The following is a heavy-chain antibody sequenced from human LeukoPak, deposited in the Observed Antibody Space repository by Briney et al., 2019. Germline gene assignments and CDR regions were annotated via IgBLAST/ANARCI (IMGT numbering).Heavy chain of an antibody. V-gene: IGHV3-66*01. CDR1: GFTVSSNY. D-gene: IGHD3-22*01. CDR2: IYSGGST. J-gene: IGHJ4*02. CDR3: ATTTYYYDSSGFDY. Sequence: GGSLRLSCAASGFTVSSNYMSWVRQAPGKGLEWVSVIYSGGSTYYADSVKGRFTISRGNSKNTLYLQMNSLRAEDTAVYYCATTTYYYDSSGFDYWGQGTLVTVSS.